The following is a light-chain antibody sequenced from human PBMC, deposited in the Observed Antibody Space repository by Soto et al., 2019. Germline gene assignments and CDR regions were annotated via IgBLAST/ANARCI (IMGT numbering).Light chain of an antibody. CDR1: QSLLHYNGYNY. V-gene: IGKV2-28*01. J-gene: IGKJ5*01. Sequence: DIVMTQSPLSLPVTPGEPASISCRSSQSLLHYNGYNYLDWYLQKPGQSPQLLIYLGSNRASGVPDRFSGGGSGTDFTLKISRVEAEDVGVYYCLQALQTPPTFGQGTRLEIK. CDR3: LQALQTPPT. CDR2: LGS.